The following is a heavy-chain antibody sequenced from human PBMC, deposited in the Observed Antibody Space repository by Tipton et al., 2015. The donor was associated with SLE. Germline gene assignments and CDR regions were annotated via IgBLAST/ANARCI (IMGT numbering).Heavy chain of an antibody. Sequence: TLSLTCTVSGGSMSTYYWSWIRQPAGKGLEWIGYIYHSGSTNYNPSLRSRVTISVDTSKNQLSLQLSSVTTAYTAVYYCAREDPQGLEPFDYWGQGTLVTVSS. D-gene: IGHD1-1*01. V-gene: IGHV4-59*01. J-gene: IGHJ4*02. CDR3: AREDPQGLEPFDY. CDR1: GGSMSTYY. CDR2: IYHSGST.